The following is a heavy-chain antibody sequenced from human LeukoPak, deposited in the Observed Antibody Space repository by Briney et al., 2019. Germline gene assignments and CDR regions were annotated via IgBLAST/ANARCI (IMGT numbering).Heavy chain of an antibody. CDR2: ICAGGGTS. J-gene: IGHJ4*02. CDR3: AKDQEGYHRPIDY. D-gene: IGHD5-24*01. V-gene: IGHV3-23*01. CDR1: GLTFNIYD. Sequence: AGGSLRLSCAASGLTFNIYDMHWVRQAPGKGLEWVSVICAGGGTSDYADSVRSRFTSSRDYNKNTQFLLKNSLRAEATAIYDCAKDQEGYHRPIDYWGQGTLVTVSS.